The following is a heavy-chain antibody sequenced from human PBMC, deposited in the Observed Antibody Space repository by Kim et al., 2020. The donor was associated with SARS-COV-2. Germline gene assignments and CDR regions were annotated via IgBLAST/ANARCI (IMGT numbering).Heavy chain of an antibody. CDR2: INPNSGGT. CDR1: GYTFTGYY. J-gene: IGHJ2*01. V-gene: IGHV1-2*02. D-gene: IGHD6-13*01. Sequence: ASVKVSCKASGYTFTGYYMHWVRQAPGQGLEWMGWINPNSGGTNYAQKFQGRVTMTRDTSISTAYMELSRLRSDDTAVYYCARDQGVVYSSSWFGFDLWGRGTLVTVSS. CDR3: ARDQGVVYSSSWFGFDL.